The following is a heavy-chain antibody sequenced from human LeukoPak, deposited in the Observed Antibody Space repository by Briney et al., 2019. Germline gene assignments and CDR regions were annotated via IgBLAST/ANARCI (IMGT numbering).Heavy chain of an antibody. CDR2: ISGSGGST. CDR3: ARGAWGYSVHFDN. V-gene: IGHV3-23*01. Sequence: GGSLRLSCAASGFTFSSYAMSWVRQAPGKGLEWVSAISGSGGSTYYADSAKGRFTISRDNTKNTVYLQMNSLGAEDTAVYYCARGAWGYSVHFDNWGQGALVTVSS. J-gene: IGHJ4*02. D-gene: IGHD3-16*01. CDR1: GFTFSSYA.